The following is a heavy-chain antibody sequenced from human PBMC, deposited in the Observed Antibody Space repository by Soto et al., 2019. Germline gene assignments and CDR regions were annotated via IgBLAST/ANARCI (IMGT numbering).Heavy chain of an antibody. D-gene: IGHD5-18*01. CDR2: LNTDTGNT. CDR1: GFTFSDNL. V-gene: IGHV1-3*04. Sequence: QVQLVQSGADLKKPGASVNISCTASGFTFSDNLINWVRQLPVQGLEWMGWLNTDTGNTRYSETFQGRVTISRHPSASIAYLELSGLENEDTALYFCARDIQSVGPRANDAFDVWGQGTMITVSS. J-gene: IGHJ3*01. CDR3: ARDIQSVGPRANDAFDV.